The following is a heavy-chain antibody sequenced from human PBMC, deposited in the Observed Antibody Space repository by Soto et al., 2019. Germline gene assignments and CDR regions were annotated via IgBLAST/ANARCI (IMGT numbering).Heavy chain of an antibody. V-gene: IGHV4-59*08. CDR1: GGSISSYY. Sequence: PSETLSLTCTVSGGSISSYYWSWIRQPPGKGLEWIGYIYYSGSTNYNPSLKSRVTISVDTSKNQFSLKLSSVTAADTAVYYCARVYGSGLEVGYWGQGTLVTVSS. CDR3: ARVYGSGLEVGY. J-gene: IGHJ4*02. D-gene: IGHD3-10*01. CDR2: IYYSGST.